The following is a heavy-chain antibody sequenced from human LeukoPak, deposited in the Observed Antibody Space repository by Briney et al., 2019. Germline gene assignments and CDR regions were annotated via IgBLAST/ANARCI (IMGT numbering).Heavy chain of an antibody. CDR1: GSTFTRYA. Sequence: GASVKVSCKTSGSTFTRYAIHWVRQAPGQGLEWMGWISCGKGETKYSQKFQDRVTITRDTSASTAYMELSSLRSEDTAVYYCARDNGYQLLWWWGQGTLVTVSS. CDR3: ARDNGYQLLWW. CDR2: ISCGKGET. V-gene: IGHV1-3*01. J-gene: IGHJ4*02. D-gene: IGHD2-2*01.